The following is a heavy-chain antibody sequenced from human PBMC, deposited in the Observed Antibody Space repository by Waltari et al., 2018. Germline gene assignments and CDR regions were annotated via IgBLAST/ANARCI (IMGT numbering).Heavy chain of an antibody. CDR2: IGSTSNYI. Sequence: EVQLVESGGGLVKPGGSLRLSWSASGFTFSSSRMNWVRQAQGKGLEWVSSIGSTSNYIYYADSVKGRFTISRDNAKNSLYLQMNSLRAEDTAMYYCARDPYCSTTTCYVDYWGQGTLVTVSS. CDR1: GFTFSSSR. J-gene: IGHJ4*02. D-gene: IGHD2-2*01. V-gene: IGHV3-21*01. CDR3: ARDPYCSTTTCYVDY.